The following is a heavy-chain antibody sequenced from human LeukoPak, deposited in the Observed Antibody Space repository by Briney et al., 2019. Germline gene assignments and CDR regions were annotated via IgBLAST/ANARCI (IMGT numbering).Heavy chain of an antibody. CDR2: ISYDGSNK. D-gene: IGHD6-13*01. CDR1: GFTFSSYG. CDR3: AKGGDGSSWAPDY. J-gene: IGHJ4*02. V-gene: IGHV3-30*18. Sequence: GRSLRLSCAASGFTFSSYGMHWVRQAPGKGLEWVAVISYDGSNKYYADSVKGRFTISRDNSKNTLYLQMNSLRAEDTAVYYCAKGGDGSSWAPDYWGQGTLVTVSS.